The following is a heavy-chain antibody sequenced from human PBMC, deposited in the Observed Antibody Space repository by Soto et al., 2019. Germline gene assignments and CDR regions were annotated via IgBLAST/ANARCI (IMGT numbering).Heavy chain of an antibody. D-gene: IGHD3-9*01. CDR2: INPNSGGT. V-gene: IGHV1-2*04. CDR1: GYTFTGYY. CDR3: ARDEVDILSGYYYGMDV. Sequence: ASVKVSCKASGYTFTGYYMHWVRQAPGQGLEWMGWINPNSGGTNHAQKFQGWVTMTRDTSISTAYMEMSRLRSDDTAVYYCARDEVDILSGYYYGMDVWGQGTTVTVSS. J-gene: IGHJ6*02.